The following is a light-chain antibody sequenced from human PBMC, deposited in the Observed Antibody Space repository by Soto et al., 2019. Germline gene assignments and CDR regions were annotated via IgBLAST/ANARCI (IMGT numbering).Light chain of an antibody. CDR2: DAS. CDR3: QQRSNWPLT. J-gene: IGKJ3*01. V-gene: IGKV3-11*01. Sequence: EIVLTQSPATLSLSPGERATLSCRASQSVSSYLAWYKQKPCQAPRLLIYDASNRATGIPARFSGSGSGTDFTLTISSLEPEDFSVYSCQQRSNWPLTFGPGTKVDI. CDR1: QSVSSY.